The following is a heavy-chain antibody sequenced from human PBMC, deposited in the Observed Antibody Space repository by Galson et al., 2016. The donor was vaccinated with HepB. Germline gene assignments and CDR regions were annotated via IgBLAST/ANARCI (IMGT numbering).Heavy chain of an antibody. Sequence: ETLSLTCSVSVGSISDNYWTWILQPPGKGLESIGSLFYPGATNYVPSLRRRVTMSVNTSKNQYSLKLISVTAADTAVYYCARATRDSGHDSYWYFDLWGRGALVTVSS. CDR1: VGSISDNY. CDR3: ARATRDSGHDSYWYFDL. D-gene: IGHD5-12*01. V-gene: IGHV4-59*01. J-gene: IGHJ2*01. CDR2: LFYPGAT.